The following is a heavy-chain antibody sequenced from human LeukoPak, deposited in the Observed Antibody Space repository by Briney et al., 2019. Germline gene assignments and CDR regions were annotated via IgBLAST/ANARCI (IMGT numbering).Heavy chain of an antibody. CDR3: ARDCSGGSCYFVGDAFDI. J-gene: IGHJ3*02. V-gene: IGHV4-61*02. D-gene: IGHD2-15*01. CDR1: GGSISSGSYY. Sequence: SQTLSLTCTVSGGSISSGSYYWSWIRQPAGKGLEWIGRIYTSGSTNYNRSHTSRVTISVDTSKNQFSLKLSSVTAADTAVYYCARDCSGGSCYFVGDAFDIWGQGTMVTVSS. CDR2: IYTSGST.